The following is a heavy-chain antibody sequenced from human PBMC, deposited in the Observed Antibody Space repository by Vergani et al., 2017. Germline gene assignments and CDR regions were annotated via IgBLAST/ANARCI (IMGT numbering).Heavy chain of an antibody. V-gene: IGHV3-11*01. CDR1: GFRVSDYY. D-gene: IGHD6-19*01. CDR2: ISSSGSTI. J-gene: IGHJ3*02. Sequence: QAQLVESGGGLVKPGGSLRLSCTASGFRVSDYYMNWVRQAPGRGLEWISYISSSGSTIDYSDSVKGRFTISRDNSKNTLFLHMNSLRPEDTAVYYCAKVGRSEVAGTFGAFDIWGQGTMVTVSS. CDR3: AKVGRSEVAGTFGAFDI.